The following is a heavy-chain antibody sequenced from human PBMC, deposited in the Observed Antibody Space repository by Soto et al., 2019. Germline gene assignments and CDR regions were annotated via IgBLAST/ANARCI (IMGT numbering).Heavy chain of an antibody. V-gene: IGHV5-10-1*01. D-gene: IGHD3-22*01. CDR2: TDPSDSQT. Sequence: GESLKISCKGSGYSFAGYWITWVRQKPGKGLEWMGRTDPSDSQTYYSPSFRGHVTISATKSITTVFLQWSSLRASDTAMYYCARQIYDSDTGPNFQYYFDSWGQGTPVTVSS. CDR3: ARQIYDSDTGPNFQYYFDS. CDR1: GYSFAGYW. J-gene: IGHJ4*02.